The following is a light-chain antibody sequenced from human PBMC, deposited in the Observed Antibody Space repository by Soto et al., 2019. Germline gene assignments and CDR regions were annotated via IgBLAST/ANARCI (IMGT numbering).Light chain of an antibody. Sequence: DIQMTQSPSSLSASVGDRVTITCRASQTINTYLNWYQQKPGKGPNLLIFGSSSLHSGVPSRFSGSGSGPDFTLTINSLQPEDFATYYCQQSYSIPFTFGGGTKIEIK. CDR3: QQSYSIPFT. J-gene: IGKJ4*01. CDR1: QTINTY. CDR2: GSS. V-gene: IGKV1-39*01.